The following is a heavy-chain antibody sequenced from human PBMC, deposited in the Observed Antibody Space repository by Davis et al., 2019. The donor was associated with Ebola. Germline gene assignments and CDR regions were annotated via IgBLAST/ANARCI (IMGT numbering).Heavy chain of an antibody. J-gene: IGHJ6*02. Sequence: GESLKISCAASGFTFSSYAMSWVRQAPGKGLEWVSAISGSGGSTYYADSVKGRFTISRDNSKHTLYLQMNSLRAEDTAVYYCAKDIVVVPAAMGDVWGQGTTVTVSS. CDR2: ISGSGGST. CDR1: GFTFSSYA. V-gene: IGHV3-23*01. D-gene: IGHD2-2*01. CDR3: AKDIVVVPAAMGDV.